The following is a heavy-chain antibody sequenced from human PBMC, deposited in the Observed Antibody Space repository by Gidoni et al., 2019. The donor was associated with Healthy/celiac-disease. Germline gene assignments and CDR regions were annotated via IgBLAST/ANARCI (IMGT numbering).Heavy chain of an antibody. V-gene: IGHV1-69*01. D-gene: IGHD6-19*01. CDR1: GGTFSSYA. CDR2: IIPIFGTA. CDR3: ASMGAYSSGWPKNYFDY. Sequence: QVQLVQSGAEVKKPGSSVKVSCKASGGTFSSYAISWVRQAPGQGLEWMGGIIPIFGTANYAQKFQGRVTIPADESTSTAYMELSSLRSEDTAVYYCASMGAYSSGWPKNYFDYWGQGTLVTVSS. J-gene: IGHJ4*02.